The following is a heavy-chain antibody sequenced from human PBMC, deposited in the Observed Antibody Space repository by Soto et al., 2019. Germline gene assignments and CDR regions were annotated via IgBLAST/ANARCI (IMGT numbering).Heavy chain of an antibody. CDR1: GFTFNNYA. Sequence: EVQLLASGGDLVHPGGSLTLSCVASGFTFNNYAMSWVRQAPGKGPECVSAISYIDGHTFYAGSVRGRFTVSRDDSENTLCIQMNSWRVEDSAIYYCARTLSTFGVVAGQTPLFDFRGQGTLVTLSS. D-gene: IGHD3-16*01. CDR3: ARTLSTFGVVAGQTPLFDF. CDR2: ISYIDGHT. V-gene: IGHV3-23*01. J-gene: IGHJ4*02.